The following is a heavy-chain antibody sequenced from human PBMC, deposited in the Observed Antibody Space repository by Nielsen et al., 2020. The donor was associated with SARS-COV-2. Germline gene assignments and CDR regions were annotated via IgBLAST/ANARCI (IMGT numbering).Heavy chain of an antibody. V-gene: IGHV3-64D*08. CDR2: INSRGDKR. D-gene: IGHD6-13*01. CDR3: VNCRTSWLDDDLDDI. CDR1: GFSFSIHA. Sequence: GESPKISCSASGFSFSIHAMHWVRQAPGKGLEFVSVINSRGDKRYYADSVEDRFTISRDNSKNTLYLEMSRLRPEDTAVYYCVNCRTSWLDDDLDDIWGQGTMVTVSA. J-gene: IGHJ3*02.